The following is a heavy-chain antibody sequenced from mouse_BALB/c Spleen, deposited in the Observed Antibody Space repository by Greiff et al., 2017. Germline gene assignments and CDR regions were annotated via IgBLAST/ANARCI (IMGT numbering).Heavy chain of an antibody. CDR3: ARGDYDGGWFAY. Sequence: VQLQQSGAELVRPGALVKLSCKASGFNIKDYYMHWVKQRPEQGLEWIGWIDPENGNTIYDPKFQGKASITADTSSNTAYLQLSSLTSEDTAVYYCARGDYDGGWFAYWGQGTLVTVSA. V-gene: IGHV14-1*02. CDR2: IDPENGNT. CDR1: GFNIKDYY. J-gene: IGHJ3*01. D-gene: IGHD2-4*01.